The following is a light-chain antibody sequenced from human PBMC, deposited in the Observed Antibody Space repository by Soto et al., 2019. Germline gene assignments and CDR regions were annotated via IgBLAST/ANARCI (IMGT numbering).Light chain of an antibody. CDR3: CSYAGSSTLVV. CDR1: SSDVGSYNL. V-gene: IGLV2-23*02. Sequence: QSVLTQPASVSGSPGQSITISCTGTSSDVGSYNLVSWYQQHPGKAPKLMIYEVSKRPSGVSNRFSGSKSGNTASLTISVLPDEDEAEYYCCSYAGSSTLVVFGGGTKLTVL. J-gene: IGLJ2*01. CDR2: EVS.